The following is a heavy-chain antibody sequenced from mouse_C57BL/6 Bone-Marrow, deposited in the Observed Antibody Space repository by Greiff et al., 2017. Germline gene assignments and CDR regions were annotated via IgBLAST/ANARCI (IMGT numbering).Heavy chain of an antibody. J-gene: IGHJ3*01. Sequence: EVQGVESGGDLVKPGGSLKLSCAASGFTFSSYGMSWVRQTPDKRLEWVATISSGGSYTYYPDSVKGRFTLSRDNASNTPYLQMSSLKSEDAAMYCCARRRGLLRAWFAYWGQGTLVTVSA. CDR2: ISSGGSYT. V-gene: IGHV5-6*01. CDR1: GFTFSSYG. CDR3: ARRRGLLRAWFAY. D-gene: IGHD1-1*01.